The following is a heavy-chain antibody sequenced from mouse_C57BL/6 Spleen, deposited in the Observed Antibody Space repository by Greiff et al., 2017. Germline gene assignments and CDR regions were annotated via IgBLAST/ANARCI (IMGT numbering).Heavy chain of an antibody. CDR3: ARSYYGSSYGY. V-gene: IGHV1-55*01. Sequence: VQLQQPGAELVKPGASVKMSCKASGYTFTSYWITWVKQRPGQGLEWIGDIYPGSGSTNYNEKFKSKATLIVDTSSSTAYMQLSSLTSEDSAVYYCARSYYGSSYGYWGQGTTLTVSS. J-gene: IGHJ2*01. CDR1: GYTFTSYW. D-gene: IGHD1-1*01. CDR2: IYPGSGST.